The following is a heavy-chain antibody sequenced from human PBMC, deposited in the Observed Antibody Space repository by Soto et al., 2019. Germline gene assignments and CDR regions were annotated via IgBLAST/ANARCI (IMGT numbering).Heavy chain of an antibody. CDR2: IYADDSDT. V-gene: IGHV5-51*01. D-gene: IGHD2-2*01. CDR1: GYSFTIYC. CDR3: AKLSGRSTSRGDSYYYDMDV. J-gene: IGHJ6*01. Sequence: VESLTISCEVSGYSFTIYCIVWVRQMPGKGLECMGIIYADDSDTTYSPSFQGQVTISGDKSISTAYLQWSSLKASDTAIYYCAKLSGRSTSRGDSYYYDMDVWGQGTPVTVSS.